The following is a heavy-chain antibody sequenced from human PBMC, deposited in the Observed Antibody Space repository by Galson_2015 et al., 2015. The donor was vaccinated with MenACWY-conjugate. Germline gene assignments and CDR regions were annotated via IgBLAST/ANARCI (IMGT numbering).Heavy chain of an antibody. Sequence: QVQLQESGPGLVKPSETLSLTCTVSGGSASSSGYYWTWIRQPPGKGLEWIGLIYDSGTTKYNPSLKGRVTISLDMSKNRVSLKLSSVTAADTAVYYCAREFSYWGQGTLVTVSS. CDR2: IYDSGTT. CDR1: GGSASSSGYY. J-gene: IGHJ4*02. D-gene: IGHD2/OR15-2a*01. CDR3: AREFSY. V-gene: IGHV4-61*08.